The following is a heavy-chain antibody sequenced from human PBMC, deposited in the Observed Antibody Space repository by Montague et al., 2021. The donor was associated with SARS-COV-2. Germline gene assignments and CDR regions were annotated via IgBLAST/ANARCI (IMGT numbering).Heavy chain of an antibody. D-gene: IGHD1-1*01. J-gene: IGHJ4*02. V-gene: IGHV4-39*01. CDR3: TRHVHMTWPEPSPGFDY. CDR1: GDSISSSSYN. Sequence: SETLSLTCTVSGDSISSSSYNWGWIRQPPGKGLDWIGSVHYSGRPYYNPSLKRRVTIYVDTSKNQLSLKLSSVTAADTAVYYCTRHVHMTWPEPSPGFDYWGQGTLVTVSS. CDR2: VHYSGRP.